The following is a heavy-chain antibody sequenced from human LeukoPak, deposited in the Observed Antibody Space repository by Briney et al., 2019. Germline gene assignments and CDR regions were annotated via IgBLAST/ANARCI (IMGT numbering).Heavy chain of an antibody. CDR3: ARASSSRGIDY. Sequence: PSETLSLTCTVSGGSISSSSYYWGWIRQPPGKGLEWIGSIYYSGSTYYNPSLKSRVTISVDTSKNQFSLKLSSVTAADTAVYYCARASSSRGIDYWGQGALVTVSS. V-gene: IGHV4-39*07. CDR2: IYYSGST. D-gene: IGHD6-6*01. CDR1: GGSISSSSYY. J-gene: IGHJ4*02.